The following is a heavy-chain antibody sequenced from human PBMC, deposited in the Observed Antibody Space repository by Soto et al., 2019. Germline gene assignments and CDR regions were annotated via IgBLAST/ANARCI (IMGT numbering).Heavy chain of an antibody. J-gene: IGHJ5*02. CDR2: IYYSGST. Sequence: SETLSLTCTVSGGSISSGDYYWSWIRQHPGKGLEWIGYIYYSGSTYYNPSLKSRVTISVDTSKNQFSLKLSSVTAANTAVYYCARWWSGSRQGFDPWGQGTLVAVSS. V-gene: IGHV4-31*03. CDR3: ARWWSGSRQGFDP. CDR1: GGSISSGDYY. D-gene: IGHD3-3*01.